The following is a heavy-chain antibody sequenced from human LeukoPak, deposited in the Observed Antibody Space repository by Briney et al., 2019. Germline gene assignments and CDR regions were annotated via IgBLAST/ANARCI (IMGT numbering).Heavy chain of an antibody. CDR3: AREGGNSTSWGYFDY. Sequence: GRSLRLSCGASGFTFRGYTMHWVRQAPGKGLQWVAVISWDGNKKFYADSVEGRFTISRDNSKNTLSLQMNSLRLEDTALYYCAREGGNSTSWGYFDYWGQGTPVTVSS. V-gene: IGHV3-30*04. CDR1: GFTFRGYT. J-gene: IGHJ4*02. CDR2: ISWDGNKK. D-gene: IGHD6-13*01.